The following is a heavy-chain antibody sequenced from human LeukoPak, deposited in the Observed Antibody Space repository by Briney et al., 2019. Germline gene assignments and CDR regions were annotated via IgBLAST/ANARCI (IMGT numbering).Heavy chain of an antibody. D-gene: IGHD1-26*01. V-gene: IGHV3-7*01. CDR3: ARDKIVGATYFDY. CDR2: INQDGSEM. CDR1: GFTFSSYS. J-gene: IGHJ4*02. Sequence: GGSLRLSCAASGFTFSSYSMNWVRQAPGKGLEWVANINQDGSEMYYVDSVKGRFTISRDNAKNSLYLQMNSLRAEDTAVYYCARDKIVGATYFDYWGQGAPVTVSS.